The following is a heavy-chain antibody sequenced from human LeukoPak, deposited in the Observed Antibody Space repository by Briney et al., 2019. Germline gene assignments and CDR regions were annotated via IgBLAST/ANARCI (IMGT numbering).Heavy chain of an antibody. CDR3: ARGGAIFGVVAYYYYMDV. CDR2: ISSSGST. D-gene: IGHD3-3*01. CDR1: GDSISSGDYY. J-gene: IGHJ6*03. V-gene: IGHV4-61*02. Sequence: SQTLSLTCTVSGDSISSGDYYWSWIRQPAGKGLEWIGRISSSGSTNYNPSLKSRVTISVDTSKNQFSLKLSSVTAADTAVYYCARGGAIFGVVAYYYYMDVWGKGTTVTVSS.